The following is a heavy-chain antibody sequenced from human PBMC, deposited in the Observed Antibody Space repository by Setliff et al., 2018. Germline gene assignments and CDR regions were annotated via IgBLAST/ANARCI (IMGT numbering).Heavy chain of an antibody. Sequence: ASVKVSCKASGYNFIGYYVHWVRQAPGQGLEWMGRINPNTGDTHSAQKFQGRVTMTRDTSINTAYMELGSLTADDTAFYYCVRSGKFGMRFWFDQWGQGTLVTVSS. CDR1: GYNFIGYY. V-gene: IGHV1-2*06. CDR3: VRSGKFGMRFWFDQ. D-gene: IGHD1-26*01. CDR2: INPNTGDT. J-gene: IGHJ5*02.